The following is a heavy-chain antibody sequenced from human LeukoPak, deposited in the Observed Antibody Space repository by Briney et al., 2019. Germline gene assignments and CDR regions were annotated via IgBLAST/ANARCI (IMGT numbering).Heavy chain of an antibody. V-gene: IGHV4-34*01. CDR3: ARHRRSENYPRFPDY. J-gene: IGHJ4*02. CDR2: INHSGST. CDR1: GGSFSGYY. Sequence: SETLSLTCAVYGGSFSGYYWSWIRQPPGKGLEWIGEINHSGSTNYNPSLKSRVTISVDTSKNQFSLKLSSVTAADTAVYYCARHRRSENYPRFPDYWGQGTLVTVSS. D-gene: IGHD2-21*01.